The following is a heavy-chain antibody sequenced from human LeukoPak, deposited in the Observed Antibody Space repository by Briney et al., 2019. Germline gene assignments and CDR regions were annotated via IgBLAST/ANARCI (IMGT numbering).Heavy chain of an antibody. CDR2: ITSSGTYI. CDR3: ARDPYSGNYGNDYYYYMDV. Sequence: GGSLRLSCAGSGFTFSNYNMNGVRQAPGKAMEWVSSITSSGTYIFYADSVKGRFTISRDNAKNSLYLQMDSLGPEDTAVYYCARDPYSGNYGNDYYYYMDVWGKGTTVTISS. J-gene: IGHJ6*03. V-gene: IGHV3-21*01. CDR1: GFTFSNYN. D-gene: IGHD1-26*01.